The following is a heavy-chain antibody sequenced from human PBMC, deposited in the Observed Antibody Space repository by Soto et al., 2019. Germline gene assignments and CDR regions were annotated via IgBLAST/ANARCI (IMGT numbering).Heavy chain of an antibody. CDR1: GFTFRNYA. J-gene: IGHJ6*02. V-gene: IGHV3-30-3*01. CDR2: ISYDGDNK. D-gene: IGHD3-16*01. CDR3: ARPWGQLSTYYYGMDT. Sequence: QVQLVESGGGVVQPGRSLTLSCAASGFTFRNYAMHWVRQAPGKGLEWVATISYDGDNKYYTDSVKGPFTISRDNSKNILYLQMNSLRPEDTAVYYCARPWGQLSTYYYGMDTWGQGTTVTVSS.